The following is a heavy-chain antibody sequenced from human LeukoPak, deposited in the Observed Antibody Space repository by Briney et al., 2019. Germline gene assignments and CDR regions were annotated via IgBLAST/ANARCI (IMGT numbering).Heavy chain of an antibody. Sequence: GGSLRLSCAASGFTFSSYWMSWVRQAPGKGLEWVANIKQDGSEKYYVDSVKGRFTISRDNAKNSLYLQMNSLRAEDTAVYYCAKDEGYYYGSGSYYPFDYWGQGTLVTVSS. CDR3: AKDEGYYYGSGSYYPFDY. D-gene: IGHD3-10*01. CDR1: GFTFSSYW. CDR2: IKQDGSEK. V-gene: IGHV3-7*01. J-gene: IGHJ4*02.